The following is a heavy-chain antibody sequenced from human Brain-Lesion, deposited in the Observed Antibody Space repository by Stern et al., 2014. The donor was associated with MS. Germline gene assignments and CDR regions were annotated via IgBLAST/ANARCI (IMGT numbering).Heavy chain of an antibody. D-gene: IGHD2-15*01. CDR1: GGSVSSTSYA. CDR3: AGEEDIRYCSGGSCTGNWFDP. J-gene: IGHJ5*02. CDR2: IYYSGNT. Sequence: QLQLQESGPGLVKPSETLSLTCTVAGGSVSSTSYAWAWIRQPPGKGLEWIGTIYYSGNTYYSPSLTSRLTISLDKPKNQFSRQLSSVTAADTAVYYCAGEEDIRYCSGGSCTGNWFDPWGQGTLVTVSS. V-gene: IGHV4-39*01.